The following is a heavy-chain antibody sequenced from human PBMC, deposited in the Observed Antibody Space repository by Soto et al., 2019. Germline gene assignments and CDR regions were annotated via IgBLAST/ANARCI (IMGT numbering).Heavy chain of an antibody. CDR1: GYTFTSYY. CDR3: ARGTLRPHPDFDY. CDR2: INPSGGST. V-gene: IGHV1-46*01. D-gene: IGHD1-1*01. J-gene: IGHJ4*02. Sequence: QVQLVQSGAEVKKPGASVKVSCKASGYTFTSYYMHWVRQAPGQGLEWMGIINPSGGSTSYAQKSPGRVTMNMDTSTSRVYMELSSLRCEETSVYYCARGTLRPHPDFDYWGQGTLVTVFS.